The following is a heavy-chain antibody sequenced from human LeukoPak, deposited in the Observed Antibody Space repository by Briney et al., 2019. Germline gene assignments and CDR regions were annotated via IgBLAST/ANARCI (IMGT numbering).Heavy chain of an antibody. CDR2: IHPSGST. J-gene: IGHJ4*02. V-gene: IGHV4-61*02. Sequence: SETLSLTCTVSGGSISGGSYYWNWIRQPAGKGLEWIGRIHPSGSTNYNPSLKSRVTLSVDTSKNRFSLKLNSVTAADTAVYYCARGPPPDFDYWGRGTLVTVSS. CDR1: GGSISGGSYY. CDR3: ARGPPPDFDY.